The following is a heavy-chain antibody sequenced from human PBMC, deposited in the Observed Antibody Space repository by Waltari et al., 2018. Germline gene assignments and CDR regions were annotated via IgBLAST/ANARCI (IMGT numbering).Heavy chain of an antibody. CDR2: IYYSGNT. J-gene: IGHJ4*02. D-gene: IGHD3-16*02. CDR1: SGAIRSSGDY. V-gene: IGHV4-39*07. Sequence: QLQLQESGPGLVKPSETLSLTCTVPSGAIRSSGDYWGWIRQPPGKGLEWMGSIYYSGNTYYNPSLKNRVTISVDTSKNQFSLKVTSVTAADTAVYYCAKVWKNYRTDYWGQGTLVTVSS. CDR3: AKVWKNYRTDY.